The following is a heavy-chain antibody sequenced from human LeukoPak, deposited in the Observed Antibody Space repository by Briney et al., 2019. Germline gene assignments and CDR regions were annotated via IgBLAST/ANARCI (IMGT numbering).Heavy chain of an antibody. CDR3: AKEGRATMILVIMTVGDYFDY. CDR2: IIPIFGTA. V-gene: IGHV1-69*13. Sequence: ASVKVSCKASGGTFSTYGISWVRQAPGQGLEWMGGIIPIFGTANSAQKFQGRVTITADESTSTAYMELSSLSSEDTALYFCAKEGRATMILVIMTVGDYFDYWGQGTLVTVSS. CDR1: GGTFSTYG. D-gene: IGHD3-22*01. J-gene: IGHJ4*02.